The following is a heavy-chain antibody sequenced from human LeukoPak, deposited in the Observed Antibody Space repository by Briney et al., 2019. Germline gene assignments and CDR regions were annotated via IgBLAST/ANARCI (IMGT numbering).Heavy chain of an antibody. CDR3: AREATRSRWYASFDY. CDR2: IYSGGST. J-gene: IGHJ4*02. V-gene: IGHV3-66*01. Sequence: GGSLRLSCAASGFTVSSNYMTWVRQAPGKGLEWVSVIYSGGSTDSADSVKGRFTISRDNAKNTVNLQMNSLRTEDTAVYYCAREATRSRWYASFDYWGQGTLVTVSS. D-gene: IGHD6-13*01. CDR1: GFTVSSNY.